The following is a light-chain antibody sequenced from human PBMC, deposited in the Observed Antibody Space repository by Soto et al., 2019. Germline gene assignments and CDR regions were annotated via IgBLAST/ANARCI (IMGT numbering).Light chain of an antibody. Sequence: QSALTQPASVSGSPGQSITISCTGTSRDVGAYNYVSWYQQHPGKAPNLMIFEVSDRPSGVSNRFSGSKSGNTASLTISGLQAEDDADYYCSSYTSSNTLVFGGGTKLTVL. CDR1: SRDVGAYNY. V-gene: IGLV2-14*01. CDR2: EVS. J-gene: IGLJ2*01. CDR3: SSYTSSNTLV.